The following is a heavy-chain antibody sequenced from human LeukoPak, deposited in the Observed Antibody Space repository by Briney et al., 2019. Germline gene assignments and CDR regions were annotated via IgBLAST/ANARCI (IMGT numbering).Heavy chain of an antibody. D-gene: IGHD5-12*01. CDR3: ARDRSGCERPPGWYFDL. CDR2: IYYSGTT. CDR1: GGSISGYY. Sequence: PSETLSLTCIVSGGSISGYYLSWIRQPPGKALEWIGYIYYSGTTNYYPSLKRRTTISKDTSKNQFSLKLSSVTAADTAVYYCARDRSGCERPPGWYFDLWGRGTLVTVSS. V-gene: IGHV4-59*01. J-gene: IGHJ2*01.